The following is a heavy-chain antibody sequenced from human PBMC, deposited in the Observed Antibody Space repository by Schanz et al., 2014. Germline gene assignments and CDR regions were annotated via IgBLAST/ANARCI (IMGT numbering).Heavy chain of an antibody. J-gene: IGHJ4*02. Sequence: VQLVESGGGVVQPGRSLRLSCAASGFSVSSNYMSWVRQAPGKGLEWVSVIAGDGGGPNYVDSVKGRFTISRDNSDNTLYLQMNNLRAEDTAVYYCARGSGTFDSWGQGTLVTVFS. D-gene: IGHD3-3*01. CDR2: IAGDGGGP. CDR3: ARGSGTFDS. V-gene: IGHV3-53*01. CDR1: GFSVSSNY.